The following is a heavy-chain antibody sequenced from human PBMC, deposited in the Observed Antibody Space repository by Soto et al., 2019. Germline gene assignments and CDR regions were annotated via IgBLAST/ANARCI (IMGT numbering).Heavy chain of an antibody. D-gene: IGHD2-21*02. J-gene: IGHJ3*02. CDR3: ASPVVVTAFDAFHI. Sequence: SETLSLTCTVSGGSISSSRYYWGWIRHPPGKGLEWIGTIYYSGNTYYNPSLKSRVTISVDTSKNQFSLKLSSVTAADTAVYYCASPVVVTAFDAFHIWGQPTMVTVSS. CDR1: GGSISSSRYY. V-gene: IGHV4-39*01. CDR2: IYYSGNT.